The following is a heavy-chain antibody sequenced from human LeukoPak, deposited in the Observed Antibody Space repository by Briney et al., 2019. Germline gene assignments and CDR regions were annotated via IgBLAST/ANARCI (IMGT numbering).Heavy chain of an antibody. V-gene: IGHV1-8*01. CDR3: ARGPISSIAARPPAKKYYFDY. CDR1: GYTFTSYD. D-gene: IGHD6-6*01. J-gene: IGHJ4*02. Sequence: ASVKVSCKASGYTFTSYDINGVRQATGQGLEWMGWMNPNNGNTGYAQKFQGRVTMTRHTSISTAYMELSSLRSEDTAVYYCARGPISSIAARPPAKKYYFDYWGQGTLVTVSS. CDR2: MNPNNGNT.